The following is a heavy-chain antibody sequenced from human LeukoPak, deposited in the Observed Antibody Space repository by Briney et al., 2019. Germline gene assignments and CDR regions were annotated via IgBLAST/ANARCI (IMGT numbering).Heavy chain of an antibody. V-gene: IGHV1-69*13. J-gene: IGHJ4*02. CDR1: GGTFSSYA. D-gene: IGHD4-17*01. Sequence: SVKVSCKASGGTFSSYAINWVRQAPGQGLEWMGGIIPIFGTANYAQKFQGRVTITADESTSTAYMELSSLRSEDTAVYYCASLGGGSTVTTYLNYWGQGTLVTVSS. CDR3: ASLGGGSTVTTYLNY. CDR2: IIPIFGTA.